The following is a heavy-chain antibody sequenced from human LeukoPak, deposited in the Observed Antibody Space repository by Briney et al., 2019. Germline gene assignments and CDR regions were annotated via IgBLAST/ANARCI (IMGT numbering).Heavy chain of an antibody. Sequence: PSQTLSLTCTVSGGSISSGGYYWSWIRQPPGKGLEWIGYIYHSGSTYYNPSLKSRVTISVDRSKNQFSLKLSSVTAADTAVYYCARAVVGDAFDIWGQGTMVTVSS. CDR2: IYHSGST. V-gene: IGHV4-30-2*01. CDR1: GGSISSGGYY. CDR3: ARAVVGDAFDI. D-gene: IGHD6-19*01. J-gene: IGHJ3*02.